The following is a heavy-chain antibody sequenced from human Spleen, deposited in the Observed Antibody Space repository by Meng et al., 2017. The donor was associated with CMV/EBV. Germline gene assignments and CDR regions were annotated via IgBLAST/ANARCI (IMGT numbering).Heavy chain of an antibody. CDR2: INPNSGVT. CDR3: ARVTLVARSKPSFAY. V-gene: IGHV1-2*02. D-gene: IGHD3-10*01. J-gene: IGHJ4*02. CDR1: GYTFTDYY. Sequence: ASVKVACKASGYTFTDYYIHWVRQAPGQGLEWMGWINPNSGVTNYAQGLQGRVTMTRDTSISTAYMELSRLRSDDTAIYYCARVTLVARSKPSFAYWGQGTLVTVSS.